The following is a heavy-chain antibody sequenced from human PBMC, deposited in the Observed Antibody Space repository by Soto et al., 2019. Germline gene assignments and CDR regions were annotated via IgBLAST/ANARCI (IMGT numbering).Heavy chain of an antibody. V-gene: IGHV3-13*01. CDR3: AREPDPYSRPWQEFDS. CDR2: IAVHGDT. CDR1: GFTFSNYD. Sequence: VALVESGGGLVQPGGSLRLSCAASGFTFSNYDMHWVSYGSVTGMEWVSAIAVHGDTFYSGSVRGGFTIYRDNAKNTLYLQMNSRRVEDTAVYYCAREPDPYSRPWQEFDSLGQGTLGTVSS. D-gene: IGHD6-13*01. J-gene: IGHJ4*02.